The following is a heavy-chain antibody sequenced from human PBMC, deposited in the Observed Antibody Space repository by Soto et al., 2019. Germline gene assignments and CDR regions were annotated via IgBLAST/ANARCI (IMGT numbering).Heavy chain of an antibody. D-gene: IGHD3-10*01. CDR1: GGSISSYY. V-gene: IGHV4-59*01. CDR3: ARDMVTMVRGVIMRWFDP. J-gene: IGHJ5*02. CDR2: IYYSGST. Sequence: SETLSLTCTVSGGSISSYYWSWIRQPPGKGLEWSGYIYYSGSTNYNPSLKSRVTISVDTSKNQFSLKLSSVTAADTAVYYCARDMVTMVRGVIMRWFDPWGQGTLVTVSS.